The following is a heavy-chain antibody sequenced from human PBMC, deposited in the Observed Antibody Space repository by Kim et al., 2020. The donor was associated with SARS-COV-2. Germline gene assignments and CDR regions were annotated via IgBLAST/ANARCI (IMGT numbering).Heavy chain of an antibody. J-gene: IGHJ4*02. V-gene: IGHV3-11*06. D-gene: IGHD2-15*01. Sequence: GRFTISRDTAKNSLYLQMNSLRAEDTAVYYCARDSGFCSGGSCYLLFDYWGQGTLVTVSS. CDR3: ARDSGFCSGGSCYLLFDY.